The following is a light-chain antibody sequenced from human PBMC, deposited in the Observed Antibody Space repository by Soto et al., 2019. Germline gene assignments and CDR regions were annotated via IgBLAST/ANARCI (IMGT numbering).Light chain of an antibody. Sequence: VVLTQSPGTLSLSPGERATVSCRASQSVSSRDFAWYQQKPGQPPRLLIYGASSRATGIPDRFSGSGSGTDFTLTSTRLEPEDFAVYYSQQYDGSPPGYTFGQGTKLEIK. J-gene: IGKJ2*01. CDR3: QQYDGSPPGYT. CDR1: QSVSSRD. CDR2: GAS. V-gene: IGKV3-20*01.